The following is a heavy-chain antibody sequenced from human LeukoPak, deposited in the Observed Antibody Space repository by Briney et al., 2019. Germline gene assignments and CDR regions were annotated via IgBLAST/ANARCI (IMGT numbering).Heavy chain of an antibody. D-gene: IGHD6-19*01. CDR3: ATVGIAVAGTVVFDY. CDR1: GYTLTELS. Sequence: GASVKVPCKVSGYTLTELSMHWVRQAPGKGLEWMGGFDPEDGETIYAQKFQGRVTMTEDTSTDTAYMELSSLRSEDTAVYYCATVGIAVAGTVVFDYWGQGTLVTVSS. J-gene: IGHJ4*02. CDR2: FDPEDGET. V-gene: IGHV1-24*01.